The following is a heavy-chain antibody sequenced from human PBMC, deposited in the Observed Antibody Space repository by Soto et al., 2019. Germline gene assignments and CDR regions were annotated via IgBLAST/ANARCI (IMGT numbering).Heavy chain of an antibody. CDR2: INHSGST. J-gene: IGHJ4*02. V-gene: IGHV4-34*01. CDR1: GGSFSGYY. D-gene: IGHD3-10*01. CDR3: ARGWKTYYYGSGSPVSFDY. Sequence: SETLSLTCAVYGGSFSGYYWSWIRQPPGKGLEWIGEINHSGSTNYNPSLKSRVTISVDTSKNQFSLKLSSVTAADTAVYYCARGWKTYYYGSGSPVSFDYWGQRTPVTVSS.